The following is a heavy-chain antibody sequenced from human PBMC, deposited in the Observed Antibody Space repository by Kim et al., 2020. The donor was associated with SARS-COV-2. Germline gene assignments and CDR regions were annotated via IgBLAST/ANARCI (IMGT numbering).Heavy chain of an antibody. CDR2: ISSNGGST. V-gene: IGHV3-64D*06. CDR1: GFTFSSYA. J-gene: IGHJ6*02. CDR3: VKDLALADNSGSYYSTYGMDV. Sequence: GGSLRLSCSASGFTFSSYAMHWVRQAPGKGLEYVSAISSNGGSTYYADSVKGRFTISRDNSKNTLYLQMSSLRAEDTAVYYCVKDLALADNSGSYYSTYGMDVWGQGTTVTVSS. D-gene: IGHD1-26*01.